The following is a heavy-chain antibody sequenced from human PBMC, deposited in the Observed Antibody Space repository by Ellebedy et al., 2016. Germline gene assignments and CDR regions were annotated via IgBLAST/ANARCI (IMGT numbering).Heavy chain of an antibody. J-gene: IGHJ4*02. D-gene: IGHD2-21*01. CDR1: GFTFDDYA. CDR2: ISWNSGSI. V-gene: IGHV3-9*01. Sequence: GGSLRLSXAASGFTFDDYAMHWVRQAPGKGLEWVSGISWNSGSIGYADSVKGRFTISRDNAKNSLYLQMNSLRAEDTALYYCAKVICGGDCYWYYFDYWGQGTLVTVSS. CDR3: AKVICGGDCYWYYFDY.